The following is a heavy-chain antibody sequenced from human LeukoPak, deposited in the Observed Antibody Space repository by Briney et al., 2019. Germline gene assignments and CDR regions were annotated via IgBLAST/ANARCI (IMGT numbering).Heavy chain of an antibody. CDR2: ISYDGSKE. D-gene: IGHD5/OR15-5a*01. Sequence: GRSQRLSCAASGLTFNSYVMHWVRQAPGKGLEWVALISYDGSKEYYADSVKGRFIIARDNSQDTLSLQMSSLRPEDTALYFCVRAILGDSVAFEMWGQGTMVTVSS. V-gene: IGHV3-30*03. CDR3: VRAILGDSVAFEM. CDR1: GLTFNSYV. J-gene: IGHJ3*02.